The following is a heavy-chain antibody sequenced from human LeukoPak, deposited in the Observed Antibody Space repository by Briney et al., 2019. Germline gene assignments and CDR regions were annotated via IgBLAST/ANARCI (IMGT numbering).Heavy chain of an antibody. CDR1: GFTFSSYW. V-gene: IGHV3-74*01. J-gene: IGHJ4*02. Sequence: GGSLRLSCAASGFTFSSYWMHWVRQAPGKGLVWVSRINSDGSSTSYADSVKGRFTISRDNAKNSLYLQMNSLRDEDTAVFYCARGDSSSWVKQFDSWGQGTLVTVSS. CDR3: ARGDSSSWVKQFDS. CDR2: INSDGSST. D-gene: IGHD6-13*01.